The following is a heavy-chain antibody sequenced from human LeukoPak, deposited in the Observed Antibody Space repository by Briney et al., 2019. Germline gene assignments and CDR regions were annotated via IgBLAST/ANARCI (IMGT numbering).Heavy chain of an antibody. V-gene: IGHV1-69*13. D-gene: IGHD3-22*01. Sequence: SVKVSCKASGGTFSSYAISWVRQAPGQGLEWMGGIIPIFGTANYAQKFQGRVTVTADESTSTAYMELSSLRSEDTAVYYCARDGFPLGYYFDYWGQGTLVTVSS. CDR1: GGTFSSYA. J-gene: IGHJ4*02. CDR3: ARDGFPLGYYFDY. CDR2: IIPIFGTA.